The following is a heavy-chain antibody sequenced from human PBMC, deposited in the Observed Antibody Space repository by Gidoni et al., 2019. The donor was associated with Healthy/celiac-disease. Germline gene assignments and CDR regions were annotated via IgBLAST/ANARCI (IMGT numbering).Heavy chain of an antibody. Sequence: EVQLVESGGGLVQPGGSLRLSCAASGFTFSSYSMNWVRQAPGKGLEWVSYISSSSSTIYYADSVKGRFTISRDNAKNSLYLQMNSLRDEDTAVYYCARDFHYYDSSGYRYWGQGTLVTVSS. CDR3: ARDFHYYDSSGYRY. CDR1: GFTFSSYS. J-gene: IGHJ4*02. V-gene: IGHV3-48*02. D-gene: IGHD3-22*01. CDR2: ISSSSSTI.